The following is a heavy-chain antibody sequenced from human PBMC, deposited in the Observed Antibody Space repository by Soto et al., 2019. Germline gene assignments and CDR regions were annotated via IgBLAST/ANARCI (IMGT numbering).Heavy chain of an antibody. J-gene: IGHJ4*02. D-gene: IGHD3-16*01. Sequence: QIQLVESGGDVVQPGKSLRLSCAASGFNFGFFGMHWVRQAPGKGLEWVAFISGDGINTQYADSVRGRFTLSRDYSRKTMYLQMDSLRDEDTALSYCARGNLCFDFDSWGLGTLVTVSS. CDR1: GFNFGFFG. CDR2: ISGDGINT. V-gene: IGHV3-30*03. CDR3: ARGNLCFDFDS.